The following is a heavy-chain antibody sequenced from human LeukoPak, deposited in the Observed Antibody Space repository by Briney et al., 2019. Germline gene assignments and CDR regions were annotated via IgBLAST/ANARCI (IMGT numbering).Heavy chain of an antibody. CDR2: IIPIFGIA. Sequence: ASVKVSCKASGGTVSSYAISWVRQAPGHGLEWMGRIIPIFGIANYAQKFQGRVTITADKSTSTAYMELSSLRSEDTAVYYCARELSSGSYTRSYYFDYWGQGTLVTVSS. D-gene: IGHD1-26*01. CDR1: GGTVSSYA. J-gene: IGHJ4*02. CDR3: ARELSSGSYTRSYYFDY. V-gene: IGHV1-69*04.